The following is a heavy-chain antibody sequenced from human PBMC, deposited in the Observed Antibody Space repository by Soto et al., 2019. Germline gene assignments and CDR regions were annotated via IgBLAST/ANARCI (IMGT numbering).Heavy chain of an antibody. CDR2: MNPNSGNT. V-gene: IGHV1-8*01. Sequence: ASVKVSYKASGFTFTSYDINRVRQATGQGLEWMGWMNPNSGNTGYAQKFQGRVTMTRNTSISTAYMELSSLRSEDTAVYYCAREMDSGDSNYYYYYYMDVWGKGTTVTVSS. CDR1: GFTFTSYD. CDR3: AREMDSGDSNYYYYYYMDV. J-gene: IGHJ6*03. D-gene: IGHD4-17*01.